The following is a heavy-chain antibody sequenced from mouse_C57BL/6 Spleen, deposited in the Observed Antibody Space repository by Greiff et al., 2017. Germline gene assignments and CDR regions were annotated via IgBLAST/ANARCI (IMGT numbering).Heavy chain of an antibody. CDR1: GYTFTSYW. CDR3: ARGGTARATKAY. J-gene: IGHJ2*01. V-gene: IGHV1-59*01. Sequence: VQLQQPGAELVRPGTSVKLSCKASGYTFTSYWMHWVKQRPGQGLEWIGVIDPSDSYTNYNQKFKGKATLTVDTSSSTAYMQLSSLTSGDSAVYYCARGGTARATKAYWGKGTTLTVSS. CDR2: IDPSDSYT. D-gene: IGHD3-1*01.